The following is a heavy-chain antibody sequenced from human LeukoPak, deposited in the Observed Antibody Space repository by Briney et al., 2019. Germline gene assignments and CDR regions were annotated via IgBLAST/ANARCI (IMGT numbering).Heavy chain of an antibody. CDR3: ARDLIAAAGKGFDY. D-gene: IGHD6-13*01. CDR2: ISSSGSTI. V-gene: IGHV3-11*01. Sequence: LSLTCAVSGGSITGYHWSWIRQAPGRGLEWVSYISSSGSTIYYADSLKGRFTISRDNAKNSLYLQMNSLRAEDTAVYYCARDLIAAAGKGFDYWGQGTLVTVSS. J-gene: IGHJ4*02. CDR1: GGSITGYH.